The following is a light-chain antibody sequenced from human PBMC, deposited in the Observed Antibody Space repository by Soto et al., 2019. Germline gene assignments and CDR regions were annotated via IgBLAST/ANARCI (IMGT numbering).Light chain of an antibody. CDR2: DAS. J-gene: IGKJ1*01. Sequence: EIVLTQSPATLSLSPGERATLSCRASQSISSDLAWYQQKPGQAPRLFIYDASNRVTGIPARFRGSGSGTDFTLTISTLEPEDFAVYYCQQRSSWPLTFGQGTKVEI. CDR1: QSISSD. CDR3: QQRSSWPLT. V-gene: IGKV3-11*01.